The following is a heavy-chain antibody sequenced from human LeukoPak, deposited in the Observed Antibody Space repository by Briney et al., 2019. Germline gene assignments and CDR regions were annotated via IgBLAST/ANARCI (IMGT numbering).Heavy chain of an antibody. J-gene: IGHJ2*01. CDR2: IYYSGST. CDR1: GGSISSYY. V-gene: IGHV4-59*01. Sequence: SETLSFTCTVSGGSISSYYWSWIRQPPGKGLEWIGYIYYSGSTNYNPSLKSRVTISVDTSKNQFSLKLSSVTAADTAVYYCARSPFFWYFDLWGRGTLVTVSS. CDR3: ARSPFFWYFDL.